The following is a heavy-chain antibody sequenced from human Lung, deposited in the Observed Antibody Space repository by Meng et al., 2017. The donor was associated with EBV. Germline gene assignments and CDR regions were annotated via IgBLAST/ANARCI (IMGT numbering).Heavy chain of an antibody. Sequence: VGGTHHGATGKVSCKCFGYTFTSYDINWVRQATGQGLEWMGWMNPNSGNTGYAQKFQGRVTMTRNTSISTAYMELSSLRSGDTAVYYCARALGRFDPWGQGTLVTVSS. CDR2: MNPNSGNT. J-gene: IGHJ5*02. CDR1: GYTFTSYD. V-gene: IGHV1-8*01. D-gene: IGHD3-16*01. CDR3: ARALGRFDP.